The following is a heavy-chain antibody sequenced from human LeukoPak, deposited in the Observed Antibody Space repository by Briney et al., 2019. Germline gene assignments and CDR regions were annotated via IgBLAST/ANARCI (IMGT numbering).Heavy chain of an antibody. CDR3: ATHAYYYDSSAYSTSLHYFDY. V-gene: IGHV1-2*06. CDR2: INPNSGGT. J-gene: IGHJ4*02. D-gene: IGHD3-22*01. CDR1: GYTFTGYY. Sequence: ASVKVSCKASGYTFTGYYMHWLRQAPGQGLEWMGRINPNSGGTGYAQKFQGRVTMTRDTSISTAYMELSRLRSDDTAVYYCATHAYYYDSSAYSTSLHYFDYWGQGTLVTVSS.